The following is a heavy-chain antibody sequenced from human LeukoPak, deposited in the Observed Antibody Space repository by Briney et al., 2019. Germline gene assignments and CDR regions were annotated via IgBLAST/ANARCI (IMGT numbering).Heavy chain of an antibody. J-gene: IGHJ6*02. CDR2: IYYSGST. CDR1: GGSISGSSYY. CDR3: ARSPPTETDLDV. V-gene: IGHV4-39*07. Sequence: SETLSLTCTVSGGSISGSSYYWGWIRQPPGKGLEWIGSIYYSGSTNYNPSLKSRVTISVDTSKNQFSLKLNSVTAADTAVYYCARSPPTETDLDVWGQGTTVTVSS.